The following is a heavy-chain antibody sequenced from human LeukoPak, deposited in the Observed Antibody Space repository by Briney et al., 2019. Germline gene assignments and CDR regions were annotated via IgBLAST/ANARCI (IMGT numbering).Heavy chain of an antibody. D-gene: IGHD3-16*01. CDR2: ISDGGGNT. CDR3: ARAVGECFDP. Sequence: GGSLRLSCAASGFIFSTYAMSWVRQAPEKGLEWVSGISDGGGNTYYADSVKGRFTISRDYSKNILYLQMNSLRAEDTAVYYCARAVGECFDPWGQGTLVTVSS. J-gene: IGHJ5*02. V-gene: IGHV3-23*01. CDR1: GFIFSTYA.